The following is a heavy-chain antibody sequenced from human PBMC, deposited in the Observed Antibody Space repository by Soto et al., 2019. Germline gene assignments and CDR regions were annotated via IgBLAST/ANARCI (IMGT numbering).Heavy chain of an antibody. V-gene: IGHV1-69*13. CDR3: ARDIQITIFGVVNPYYYYYGMDV. J-gene: IGHJ6*02. Sequence: SVKVYCKASGGTFSSYAISWVRQAPGQGLEWMGGIIPIFGTANYAQKFQGRVTITADESTSTAYMELSSLRSEDTAVYYCARDIQITIFGVVNPYYYYYGMDVWGQGTTVTVSS. CDR2: IIPIFGTA. D-gene: IGHD3-3*01. CDR1: GGTFSSYA.